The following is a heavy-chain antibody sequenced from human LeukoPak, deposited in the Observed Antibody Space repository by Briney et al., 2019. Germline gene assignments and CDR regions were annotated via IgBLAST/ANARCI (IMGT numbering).Heavy chain of an antibody. J-gene: IGHJ4*02. D-gene: IGHD3/OR15-3a*01. CDR2: IYYRGDI. Sequence: PSETLSLTCSVSDGSIRTYYWSWIRQSPGQGLEWIGNIYYRGDISYNPSLKSRVIISIDTSKNQFSLKVTSLTAADTAVYYCATNKDWAEADWGQGTLVIVSS. CDR3: ATNKDWAEAD. V-gene: IGHV4-59*03. CDR1: DGSIRTYY.